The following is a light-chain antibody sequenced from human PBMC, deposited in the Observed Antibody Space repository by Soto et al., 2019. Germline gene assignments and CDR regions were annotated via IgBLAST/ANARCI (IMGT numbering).Light chain of an antibody. CDR2: GAS. Sequence: EIARTQSPATLSVSPGERATLSCRASQSVSSNLAWYQQKPGQAPRLLIYGASTRATGIPARFSGSESGTDGTITISRLEKEDGSVYYCQQSGSSTPTFGQGTKVDIK. V-gene: IGKV3-15*01. CDR3: QQSGSSTPT. J-gene: IGKJ1*01. CDR1: QSVSSN.